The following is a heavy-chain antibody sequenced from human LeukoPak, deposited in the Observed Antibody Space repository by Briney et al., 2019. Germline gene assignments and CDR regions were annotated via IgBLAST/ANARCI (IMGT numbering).Heavy chain of an antibody. CDR2: IYPGDSDT. CDR1: GYSFTNYW. D-gene: IGHD3-3*01. J-gene: IGHJ4*02. Sequence: GESLKISCKGSGYSFTNYWIGWVRQMPGKGLEWMGIIYPGDSDTRYSPSFQGQVTISADNSISTAYLQWSSLKASDTAMYCARRERFLEWLLSPFDYWGQGTLVTVSS. CDR3: ARRERFLEWLLSPFDY. V-gene: IGHV5-51*01.